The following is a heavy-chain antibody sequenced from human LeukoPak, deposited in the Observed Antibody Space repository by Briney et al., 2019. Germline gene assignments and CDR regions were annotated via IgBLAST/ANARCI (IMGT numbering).Heavy chain of an antibody. CDR2: INHSGST. V-gene: IGHV4-39*07. J-gene: IGHJ4*02. CDR1: GGSISSGGYY. D-gene: IGHD4-17*01. CDR3: ARGRAGGDYDFGYYFDY. Sequence: PSETLSLTCTVSGGSISSGGYYWSWIRQPPGKGLEWIGEINHSGSTNYNPSLKSRVTISVDTSKNQFSLKLSSVTAADTAVYYCARGRAGGDYDFGYYFDYWGQGTLVTVSS.